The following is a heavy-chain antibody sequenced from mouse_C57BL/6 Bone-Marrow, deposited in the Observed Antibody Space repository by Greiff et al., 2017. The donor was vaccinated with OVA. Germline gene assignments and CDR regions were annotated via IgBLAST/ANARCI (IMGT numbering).Heavy chain of an antibody. J-gene: IGHJ3*01. V-gene: IGHV5-6*02. CDR1: GFTFSSYG. Sequence: EVMLVESGGDLVKPGGSLKLSCAASGFTFSSYGMSWVRQTPDKRLEWVATISSGGSYTYYTDSVKGRFTISRDNAKNTLYLQMSSLKSEDTAMYYCAREREIYDGTPFAYWGQGTLVTVSA. CDR3: AREREIYDGTPFAY. CDR2: ISSGGSYT. D-gene: IGHD2-3*01.